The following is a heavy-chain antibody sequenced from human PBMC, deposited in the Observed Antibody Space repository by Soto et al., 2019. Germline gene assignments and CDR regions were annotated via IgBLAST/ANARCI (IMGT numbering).Heavy chain of an antibody. CDR2: LNVYSGTP. V-gene: IGHV1-18*01. Sequence: QVHLVQSGSDVKTTGAAVKVSCKASGYSFTDYGVSWVRQAPGQGLEWMGWLNVYSGTPNYLPKFQGRVTMTADTSRNTLYMELRSLRSEYTAVYYCARGRGGYGPSSGHTHNERDSWGQGTLVTVSS. CDR3: ARGRGGYGPSSGHTHNERDS. J-gene: IGHJ4*02. D-gene: IGHD3-10*01. CDR1: GYSFTDYG.